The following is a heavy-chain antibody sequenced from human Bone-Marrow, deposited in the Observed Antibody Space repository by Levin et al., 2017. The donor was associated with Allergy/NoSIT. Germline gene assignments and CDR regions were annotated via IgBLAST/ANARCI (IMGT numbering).Heavy chain of an antibody. CDR1: GFTFGAYA. CDR2: IGGSAGNT. V-gene: IGHV3-23*01. D-gene: IGHD3-10*01. Sequence: QSGGSLRLSCAASGFTFGAYAMTWVRQAPGKGLEWVSAIGGSAGNTYYADAVKGRFTISRDNSKNTLFLQMNSLRAEDTAVYYCAKDRDSGTYYSPFATSGYWGQGTLVTVSS. J-gene: IGHJ4*02. CDR3: AKDRDSGTYYSPFATSGY.